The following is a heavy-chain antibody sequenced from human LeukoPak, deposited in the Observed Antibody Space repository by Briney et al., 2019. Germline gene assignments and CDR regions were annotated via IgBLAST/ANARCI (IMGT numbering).Heavy chain of an antibody. V-gene: IGHV4-39*01. CDR1: GFTFSSYSMN. D-gene: IGHD1-26*01. CDR2: IYYSGST. Sequence: PGGSLRLSCAASGFTFSSYSMNWVRQPPGKGLEWIGSIYYSGSTYYNPSLKSRVTISVDTSKNQFSLKLSSVTAADTAVYYCARHDGVGATTSPFDYWGQGTLVTVSS. J-gene: IGHJ4*02. CDR3: ARHDGVGATTSPFDY.